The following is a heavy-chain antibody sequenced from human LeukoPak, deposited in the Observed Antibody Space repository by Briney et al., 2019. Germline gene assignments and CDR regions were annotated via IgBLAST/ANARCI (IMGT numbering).Heavy chain of an antibody. D-gene: IGHD6-6*01. V-gene: IGHV1-69*05. CDR3: ARGRGYYSSSADNWFDP. Sequence: SVKVSCKASGGTFSSYAISWVRQAPGQGLEWMGGIIPIFGTANYAQKFQGRVTITTDESTSTAYMELSSLRSEDTAVYYCARGRGYYSSSADNWFDPWGQGTLVTVPS. J-gene: IGHJ5*02. CDR1: GGTFSSYA. CDR2: IIPIFGTA.